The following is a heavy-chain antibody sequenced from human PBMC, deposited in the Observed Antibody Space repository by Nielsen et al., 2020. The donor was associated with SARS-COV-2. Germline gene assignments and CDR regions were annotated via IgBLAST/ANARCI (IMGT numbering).Heavy chain of an antibody. Sequence: GESLKISCAASGFTFSSYGMHWVRQAPGKGLEWVAVIWYDGSNKYYADSVKGRFTISRDNAKNSLYLQMNSLRAEDTAVYYCARDQELRFLEWLLYYYGMDVWGQGTTVTVSS. V-gene: IGHV3-33*01. J-gene: IGHJ6*02. CDR3: ARDQELRFLEWLLYYYGMDV. D-gene: IGHD3-3*01. CDR2: IWYDGSNK. CDR1: GFTFSSYG.